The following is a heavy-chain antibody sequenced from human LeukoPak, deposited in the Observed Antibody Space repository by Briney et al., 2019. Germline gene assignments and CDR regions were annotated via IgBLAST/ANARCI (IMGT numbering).Heavy chain of an antibody. J-gene: IGHJ5*02. V-gene: IGHV3-48*01. CDR1: GFTFSSYS. Sequence: PGGSLRLSCAASGFTFSSYSMNWVRQAPGKGLEWVSYISSSSSTIYYADSVKGRFTISRDNAKNSLYLQMNSLRAEDTAVYYCARGTIIVVVPVAYNWFDPWGKGTLVTVSS. D-gene: IGHD2-2*01. CDR2: ISSSSSTI. CDR3: ARGTIIVVVPVAYNWFDP.